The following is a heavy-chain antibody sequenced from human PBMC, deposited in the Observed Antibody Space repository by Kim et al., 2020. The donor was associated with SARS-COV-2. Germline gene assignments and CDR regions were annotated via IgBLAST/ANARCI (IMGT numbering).Heavy chain of an antibody. Sequence: QKFQGRVTMTRETSTSTVYMELSSLRSEDTAVYYCARAITMVRGVDAFDIWGQGTMVTVSS. CDR3: ARAITMVRGVDAFDI. D-gene: IGHD3-10*01. J-gene: IGHJ3*02. V-gene: IGHV1-46*01.